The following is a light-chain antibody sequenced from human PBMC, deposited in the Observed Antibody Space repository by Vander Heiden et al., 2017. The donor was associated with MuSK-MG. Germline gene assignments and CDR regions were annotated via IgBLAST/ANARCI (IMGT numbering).Light chain of an antibody. CDR1: SSDVGSYNF. CDR2: EVS. Sequence: QSALTQPASVSGSPGQSITISCTGSSSDVGSYNFVSWYQQPPGKAPKLMVYEVSRWPSGVSDRFSGSKSGNTASLTISVLQAEDEADYYCCAYAGDYTLVFGGGTKLTVL. CDR3: CAYAGDYTLV. V-gene: IGLV2-23*02. J-gene: IGLJ2*01.